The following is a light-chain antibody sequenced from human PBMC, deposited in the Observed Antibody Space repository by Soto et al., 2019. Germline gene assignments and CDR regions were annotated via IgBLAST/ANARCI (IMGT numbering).Light chain of an antibody. J-gene: IGKJ2*01. Sequence: EIMMTQSPATLSVSPGERATLSCRASQSVTNNLAWYQQKPGQAPRLLIYGAFTRATGIPARFSGSGSGTEFTLAITSLQSEDFAVYYCQQYTNWPYPLGQGAKLEIQ. CDR2: GAF. CDR1: QSVTNN. V-gene: IGKV3-15*01. CDR3: QQYTNWPYP.